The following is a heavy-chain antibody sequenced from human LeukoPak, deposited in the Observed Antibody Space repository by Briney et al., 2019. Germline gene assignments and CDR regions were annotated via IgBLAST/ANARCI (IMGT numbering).Heavy chain of an antibody. V-gene: IGHV3-23*01. J-gene: IGHJ4*02. Sequence: GGSLRLSCAASGFTFSSYALSWVRQAPGKGLEWVSSVGYSRSSTYYADSVKGRFTISSDNSKNTLFLQMNSLRAEDTAVYYCVVGHTQSKDYDFWSSYFDYWGQGTLVTVSS. CDR2: VGYSRSST. CDR3: VVGHTQSKDYDFWSSYFDY. CDR1: GFTFSSYA. D-gene: IGHD3-3*01.